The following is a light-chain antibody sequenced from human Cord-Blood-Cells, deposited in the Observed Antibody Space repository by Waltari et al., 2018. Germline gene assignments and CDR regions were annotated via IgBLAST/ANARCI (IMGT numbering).Light chain of an antibody. Sequence: DIQMTPSPSSLSASVGDRVTISCQASQDNSNYLNWYQQKPGKAPKLLIYDASNLETGVPSRFSGSGSGTDFTFTISSLQPEDIATYYCQQYDNLPITFGQGTRLEIK. CDR2: DAS. J-gene: IGKJ5*01. V-gene: IGKV1-33*01. CDR1: QDNSNY. CDR3: QQYDNLPIT.